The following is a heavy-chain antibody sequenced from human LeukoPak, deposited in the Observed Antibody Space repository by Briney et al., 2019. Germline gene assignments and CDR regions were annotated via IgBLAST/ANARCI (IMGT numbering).Heavy chain of an antibody. CDR2: IGTAGDT. CDR3: VRAGILSDAFDI. CDR1: GFTFSSYD. V-gene: IGHV3-13*01. D-gene: IGHD2-15*01. J-gene: IGHJ3*02. Sequence: PGGSLRLSCAASGFTFSSYDMHWVRQATGKGLEWVSAIGTAGDTYYPGSVKGRFTISRENAKNSLYLQMNSLRAGDTAVYYCVRAGILSDAFDIWGQGTMVTVSS.